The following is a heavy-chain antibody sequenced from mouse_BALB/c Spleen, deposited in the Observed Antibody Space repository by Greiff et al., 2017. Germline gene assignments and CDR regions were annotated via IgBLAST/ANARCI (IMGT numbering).Heavy chain of an antibody. CDR3: VRVRYYFDY. CDR1: GFSLTSYD. D-gene: IGHD1-1*01. V-gene: IGHV2-9-2*01. CDR2: IWTGGGT. J-gene: IGHJ2*01. Sequence: VKLMESGPGLVAPSQSLSITCTVSGFSLTSYDISWIRQPPGKGLEWLGVIWTGGGTNYNSAFMSRLSISKDNSKSQVFLKMNSLQTDDTAIYYCVRVRYYFDYWGQGTTLTVSS.